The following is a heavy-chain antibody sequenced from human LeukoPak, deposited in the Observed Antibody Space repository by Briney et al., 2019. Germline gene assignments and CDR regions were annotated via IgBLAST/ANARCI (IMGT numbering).Heavy chain of an antibody. CDR1: GGSISSYY. Sequence: SETLSLTCTVSGGSISSYYWSWIRQPPGKGLEWIGYIYYSGSTNYNPSLKSRVTISVDTSKNQFSLKLRSVTAADTAVYYCARTTEGYCRGRSCYSYHYYMGVWGKGTTVTVSS. CDR2: IYYSGST. V-gene: IGHV4-59*01. D-gene: IGHD2-15*01. J-gene: IGHJ6*03. CDR3: ARTTEGYCRGRSCYSYHYYMGV.